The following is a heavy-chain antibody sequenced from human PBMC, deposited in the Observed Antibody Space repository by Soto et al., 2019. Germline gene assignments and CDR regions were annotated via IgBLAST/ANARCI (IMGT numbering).Heavy chain of an antibody. CDR2: ISAYNGNT. CDR1: GYSFTSYG. Sequence: QFQLVQSGAGVKNLGASGKVSCKASGYSFTSYGISWVGQAPGQGLEWMGWISAYNGNTNYAQKLQGRVAMTTDTSTSTAYMELRSLRSDDTAVYYCARDNGFGESDVWGQGTTVTVSS. CDR3: ARDNGFGESDV. V-gene: IGHV1-18*01. D-gene: IGHD3-10*01. J-gene: IGHJ6*02.